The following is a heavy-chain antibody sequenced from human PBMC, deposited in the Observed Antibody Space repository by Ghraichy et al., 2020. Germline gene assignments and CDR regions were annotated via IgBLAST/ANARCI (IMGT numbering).Heavy chain of an antibody. D-gene: IGHD3-10*01. CDR2: IYYSGST. CDR3: ARLGYGSGSPAPHFDY. CDR1: GGSISSYY. Sequence: SETLSLTCTVSGGSISSYYWSWIRQPPGKGLEWIGYIYYSGSTNYNPSLKSRVTISVDTSKNQFSLKLSSVTAADTAVYYCARLGYGSGSPAPHFDYWGQGTLVTVSS. J-gene: IGHJ4*02. V-gene: IGHV4-59*01.